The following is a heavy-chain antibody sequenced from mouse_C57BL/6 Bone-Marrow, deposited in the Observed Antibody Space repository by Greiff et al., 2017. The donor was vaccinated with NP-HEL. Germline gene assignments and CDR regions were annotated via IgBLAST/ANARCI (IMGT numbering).Heavy chain of an antibody. CDR1: GFTFSSYG. CDR3: ARRVGFDY. V-gene: IGHV5-6*01. Sequence: EVQLVESGGDLVKPGGSLKLSCAASGFTFSSYGMSWVRQTPDKRLEWVATISSGGSYTYYPDSVKGRFPISRDNAKNTLYLQMSSLKSEDTAMYYCARRVGFDYWGQGTTLTVSS. J-gene: IGHJ2*01. CDR2: ISSGGSYT.